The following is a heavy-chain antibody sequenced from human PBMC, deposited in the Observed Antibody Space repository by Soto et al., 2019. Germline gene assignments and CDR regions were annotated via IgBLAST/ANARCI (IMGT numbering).Heavy chain of an antibody. Sequence: GGSLRLSCAASGFTFSNYAMSWVRQAPGKGLEWVSGISGSGGNTYYADSVKGRLTISRDNSKNTLYVQMNSLRDEDTAVYYCAKNYYDILTGSDHWGQGTLVTVSS. CDR3: AKNYYDILTGSDH. CDR1: GFTFSNYA. J-gene: IGHJ5*02. D-gene: IGHD3-9*01. V-gene: IGHV3-23*01. CDR2: ISGSGGNT.